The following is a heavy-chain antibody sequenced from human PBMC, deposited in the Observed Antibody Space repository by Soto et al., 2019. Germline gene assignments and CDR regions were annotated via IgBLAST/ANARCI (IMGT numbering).Heavy chain of an antibody. J-gene: IGHJ6*02. CDR2: IIPIFGTA. V-gene: IGHV1-69*06. D-gene: IGHD6-13*01. CDR3: ARDRRQQILCRVYGMDV. Sequence: GASVKVSCTASGGTFSSYAISWVRQAPGQGLEWMGGIIPIFGTANYAQKFQGRVTITADKSTSTAYMELSSLRSEDTAVHYCARDRRQQILCRVYGMDVWGQGTTVTVSS. CDR1: GGTFSSYA.